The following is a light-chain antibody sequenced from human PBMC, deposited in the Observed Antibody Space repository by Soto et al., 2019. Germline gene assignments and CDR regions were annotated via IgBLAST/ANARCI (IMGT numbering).Light chain of an antibody. CDR2: AAS. V-gene: IGKV1-6*02. CDR1: QSIGDF. J-gene: IGKJ5*01. CDR3: LQDYNYPIT. Sequence: IQMTQTPSSLPASVGDRVTITCRASQSIGDFLNWYQQKPGKAPKLLIYAASSLQSGVPSRFSGSGSGTDFTLTISSLQPEDFATYYCLQDYNYPITFGQGTRLEIK.